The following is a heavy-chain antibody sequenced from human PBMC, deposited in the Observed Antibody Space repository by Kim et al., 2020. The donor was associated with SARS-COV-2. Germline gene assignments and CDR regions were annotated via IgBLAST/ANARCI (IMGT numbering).Heavy chain of an antibody. Sequence: SETLSLTCTVSGGSITTSGYYWSWIRQHPGKGPEWIGFISYSGSTQYNPSLKSRLTMSLDTSKNQFFLKLGSVIAADTAVYYCARGGEQGRGEYFDPWG. CDR2: ISYSGST. V-gene: IGHV4-31*03. J-gene: IGHJ5*02. D-gene: IGHD3-16*01. CDR1: GGSITTSGYY. CDR3: ARGGEQGRGEYFDP.